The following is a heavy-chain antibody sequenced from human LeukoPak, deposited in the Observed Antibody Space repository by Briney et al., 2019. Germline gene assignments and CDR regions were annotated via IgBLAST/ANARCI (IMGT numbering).Heavy chain of an antibody. J-gene: IGHJ4*02. Sequence: PSETLSLTCTVSGGSISSSSYSWGWIRQPPGKGLEWIGTISYSGNTNYNPSLKTRVTVSVDPSKNQLSLKLSSVTAADTAVYYCAGLYSTTWGYFDYWGQGALVTVSS. D-gene: IGHD6-13*01. CDR2: ISYSGNT. CDR1: GGSISSSSYS. CDR3: AGLYSTTWGYFDY. V-gene: IGHV4-39*01.